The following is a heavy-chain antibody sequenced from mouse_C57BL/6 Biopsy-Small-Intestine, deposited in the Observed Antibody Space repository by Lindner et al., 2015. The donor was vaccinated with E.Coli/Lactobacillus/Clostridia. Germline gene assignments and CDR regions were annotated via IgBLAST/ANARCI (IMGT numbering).Heavy chain of an antibody. V-gene: IGHV1-54*01. CDR3: ASYGNFDH. D-gene: IGHD2-1*01. Sequence: QLQESGAELVRPGTSVKVSCKASGYAFSNYLIEWVKQRPGQGLEWIGVINPGSGGTDYNEKFKGRTTLTADKSSSTAYMHLSSLTSEDSAVYFCASYGNFDHWGQGTLVTVSA. J-gene: IGHJ3*01. CDR1: GYAFSNYL. CDR2: INPGSGGT.